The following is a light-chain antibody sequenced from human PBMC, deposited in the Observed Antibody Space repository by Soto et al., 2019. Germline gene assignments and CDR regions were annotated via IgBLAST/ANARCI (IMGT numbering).Light chain of an antibody. CDR3: QQYISYPYT. CDR2: DAS. J-gene: IGKJ2*01. Sequence: DIQMTQFPSTLSASVGDRVTITCRASQSTNTWLAWSQQKPGTAPKLLIYDASSLEGGVPSRFSASGSGTEFPLPISRLQPDDLATDHCQQYISYPYTFGQCTKVEIK. V-gene: IGKV1-5*01. CDR1: QSTNTW.